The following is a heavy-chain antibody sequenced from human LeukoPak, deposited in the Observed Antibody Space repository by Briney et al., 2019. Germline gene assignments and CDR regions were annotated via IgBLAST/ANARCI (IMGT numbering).Heavy chain of an antibody. CDR2: IYYSGST. Sequence: SQTLSLTCTVSGGSISSGDYYWSWIRQPPGKGLEWIGYIYYSGSTYYNPSLKSRVTISVDTSKNQFSLKLSSVTAADTAVYYCARTIVGAKGDWFDPWGQGTLVTVSS. CDR3: ARTIVGAKGDWFDP. J-gene: IGHJ5*02. V-gene: IGHV4-30-4*08. CDR1: GGSISSGDYY. D-gene: IGHD1-26*01.